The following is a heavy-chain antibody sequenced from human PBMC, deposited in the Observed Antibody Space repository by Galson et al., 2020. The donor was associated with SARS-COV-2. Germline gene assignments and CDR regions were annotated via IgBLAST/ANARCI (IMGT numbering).Heavy chain of an antibody. CDR1: GFTFSSYG. CDR2: ISYDGSNK. V-gene: IGHV3-30*18. J-gene: IGHJ5*02. CDR3: AKWTGSSLYR. Sequence: TGGSLRLFCAASGFTFSSYGMHWVRQAPGKGLECVAVISYDGSNKYYADSVKGRFTISRDNSKNTLYLQMNSLRAEDTSVYYWAKWTGSSLYRWCQGSLVTVSS. D-gene: IGHD1-26*01.